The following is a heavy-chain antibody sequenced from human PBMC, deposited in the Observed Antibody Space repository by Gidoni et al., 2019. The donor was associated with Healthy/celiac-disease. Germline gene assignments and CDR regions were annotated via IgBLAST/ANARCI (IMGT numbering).Heavy chain of an antibody. V-gene: IGHV3-74*01. CDR3: AREKAAAGPNWFDP. Sequence: EVQLVESGGGLVQPGGSLRLSCAASGFTFSSYWMHWVRQAPGKGLVWVSRINSDGSSTSYADSVKGRFTISRDNAKNTLYLQMNSLRAEDTAVYYCAREKAAAGPNWFDPWGQGTLVTVSS. D-gene: IGHD6-13*01. CDR1: GFTFSSYW. CDR2: INSDGSST. J-gene: IGHJ5*02.